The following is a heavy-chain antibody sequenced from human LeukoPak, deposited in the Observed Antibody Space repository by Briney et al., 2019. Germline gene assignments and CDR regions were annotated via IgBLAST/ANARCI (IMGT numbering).Heavy chain of an antibody. J-gene: IGHJ5*02. D-gene: IGHD4-17*01. CDR2: IYYSGST. CDR1: GGSISSYY. CDR3: ARETKDDYGDINWFDP. V-gene: IGHV4-59*01. Sequence: PSETLSLTCTVSGGSISSYYWSWIRQPPGKGLEWVGYIYYSGSTNYNPSLKSRVTISVDTSKNQFSLQLSSVTAADTAVYYCARETKDDYGDINWFDPWGQGTLVTVSS.